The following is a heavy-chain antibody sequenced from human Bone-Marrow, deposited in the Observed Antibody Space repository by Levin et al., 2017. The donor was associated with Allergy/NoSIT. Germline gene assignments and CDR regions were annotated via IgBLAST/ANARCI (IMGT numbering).Heavy chain of an antibody. V-gene: IGHV1-24*01. CDR3: ASPAPDYGGNWFMRGGFDP. J-gene: IGHJ5*02. CDR1: GYTLTELS. CDR2: FDPEDGET. D-gene: IGHD4-23*01. Sequence: ASVKVSCKVSGYTLTELSMHWVRQAPGKGLEWMGGFDPEDGETIYAQKFQGRVTMTEDTSTDTAYMELSSLRSEDTAVYYCASPAPDYGGNWFMRGGFDPWGQGTLVTVSS.